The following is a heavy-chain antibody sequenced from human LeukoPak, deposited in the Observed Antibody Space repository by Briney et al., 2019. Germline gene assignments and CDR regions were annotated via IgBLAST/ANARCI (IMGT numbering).Heavy chain of an antibody. D-gene: IGHD3-9*01. V-gene: IGHV4-59*01. J-gene: IGHJ5*02. CDR3: ARGGTYNDILSFDP. Sequence: SETLSLTCTVSGGSISYYYWTWIRQSPGKGLEWIGQIYYTGSTYYNPSLKRRVTISVGTSRNQFSLNLTSVTAADTAVYHCARGGTYNDILSFDPWGQGTLVTVSS. CDR1: GGSISYYY. CDR2: IYYTGST.